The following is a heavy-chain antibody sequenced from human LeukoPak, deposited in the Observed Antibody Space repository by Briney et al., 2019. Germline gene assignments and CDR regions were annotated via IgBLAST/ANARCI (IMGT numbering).Heavy chain of an antibody. CDR1: GFTFSSYS. V-gene: IGHV3-21*01. Sequence: GGSLRLSCAASGFTFSSYSMNWVRQAPGKGLEWVSSIRSSSSYIYYADSVKGRFTISRDNAKNSLYVQMNSLRAEDTAVYYCASSGWDGRYFDYWGQGTLVTVSS. J-gene: IGHJ4*02. CDR3: ASSGWDGRYFDY. D-gene: IGHD6-19*01. CDR2: IRSSSSYI.